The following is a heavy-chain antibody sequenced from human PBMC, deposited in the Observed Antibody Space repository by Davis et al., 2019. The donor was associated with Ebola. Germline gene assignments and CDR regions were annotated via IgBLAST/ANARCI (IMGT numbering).Heavy chain of an antibody. CDR2: IYYSGST. CDR1: GGSISSYY. CDR3: ARDRGYGDYYYYYGMDV. V-gene: IGHV4-59*12. Sequence: PSETLSLTCTVSGGSISSYYWSWIRQPPGKGLEWIGYIYYSGSTNYNPSLKSRVTISVDTSKNQFSLKLSSVTAADTAVYYCARDRGYGDYYYYYGMDVWGQGTTVTVSS. J-gene: IGHJ6*02. D-gene: IGHD4-17*01.